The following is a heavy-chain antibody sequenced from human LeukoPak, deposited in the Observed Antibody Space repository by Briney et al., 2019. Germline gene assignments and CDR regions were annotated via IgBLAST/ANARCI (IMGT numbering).Heavy chain of an antibody. V-gene: IGHV3-23*01. J-gene: IGHJ6*02. Sequence: GGSLRLSCAASGFTFSSYAMSWVRQAPGKGLEWVSAISGSGGSTYYADSVKGRFTISRDNSKNTLYLQMNSLRAVDTAVYYCATKGTGNYYYYYGMDVWGQGTTVTVSS. CDR2: ISGSGGST. CDR1: GFTFSSYA. CDR3: ATKGTGNYYYYYGMDV. D-gene: IGHD7-27*01.